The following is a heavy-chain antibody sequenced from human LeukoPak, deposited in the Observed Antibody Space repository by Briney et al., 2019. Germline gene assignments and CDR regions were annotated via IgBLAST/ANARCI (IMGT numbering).Heavy chain of an antibody. J-gene: IGHJ3*02. V-gene: IGHV5-51*01. CDR1: GYSFTNYW. CDR3: ARSRAETVPVWGGYRHHDAFDI. Sequence: GESLKISCKGSGYSFTNYWIGWVRQMPGKGLEWMGIIYPGDSDTTYKPSFQGQVTISADKSISTAYLQWSSLKASDTAMYYCARSRAETVPVWGGYRHHDAFDIWGQGTMVTVSS. CDR2: IYPGDSDT. D-gene: IGHD3-16*02.